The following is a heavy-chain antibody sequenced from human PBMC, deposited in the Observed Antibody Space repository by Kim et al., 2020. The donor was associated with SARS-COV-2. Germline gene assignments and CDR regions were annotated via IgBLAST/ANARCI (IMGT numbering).Heavy chain of an antibody. Sequence: GSTYYNPSLTSGVTISVDTSKNQFSLKLSSVTAADTAVYYCASQELEGDYWGQGTLVTVSS. D-gene: IGHD1-26*01. CDR3: ASQELEGDY. V-gene: IGHV4-39*01. J-gene: IGHJ4*02. CDR2: GST.